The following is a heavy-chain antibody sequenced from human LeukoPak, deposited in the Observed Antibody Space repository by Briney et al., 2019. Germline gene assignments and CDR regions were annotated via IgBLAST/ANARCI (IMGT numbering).Heavy chain of an antibody. D-gene: IGHD3-22*01. CDR2: MNPNSGNT. V-gene: IGHV1-8*01. Sequence: GASVKVSCKASGYTFTSYDINWVRQATGQGLEWMGWMNPNSGNTGYARKFQGRVTMTRNTSISTAYMELSSLRSEDTAVYYCAAYYYDSSGFDYWGQGTLVTVSS. CDR1: GYTFTSYD. J-gene: IGHJ4*02. CDR3: AAYYYDSSGFDY.